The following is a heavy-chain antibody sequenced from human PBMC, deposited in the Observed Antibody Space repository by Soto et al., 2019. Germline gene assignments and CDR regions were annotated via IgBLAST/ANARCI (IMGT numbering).Heavy chain of an antibody. V-gene: IGHV4-39*07. Sequence: SETLSLTCTVSGGSISSSSYYWGWIRQPPGKGLEWIGSIYHSGSTNYNPSLESRVTISVDKSKNQFSLNLSSLTAADTAVYYCAKDIYYFDYWGQGILVTVSS. CDR2: IYHSGST. J-gene: IGHJ4*02. D-gene: IGHD2-21*01. CDR1: GGSISSSSYY. CDR3: AKDIYYFDY.